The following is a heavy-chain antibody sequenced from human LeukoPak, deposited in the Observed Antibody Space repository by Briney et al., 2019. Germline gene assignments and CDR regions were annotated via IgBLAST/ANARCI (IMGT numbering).Heavy chain of an antibody. D-gene: IGHD2-2*01. J-gene: IGHJ6*03. V-gene: IGHV4-39*01. CDR3: ARLRGYQLMDV. Sequence: PSETLSLTCTVSGGSISSSSYYWGWIRQPPGKGLEWIGSIYYSGSTYYNPSLKSRVTISVDTSKNQFSLKLSSVTAADTAVYYCARLRGYQLMDVWGKGTTVTVSS. CDR1: GGSISSSSYY. CDR2: IYYSGST.